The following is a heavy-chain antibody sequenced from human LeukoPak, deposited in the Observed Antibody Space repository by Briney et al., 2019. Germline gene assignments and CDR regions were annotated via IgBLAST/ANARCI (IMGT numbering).Heavy chain of an antibody. CDR2: INRSGST. Sequence: PSETLSLACAAYGLSFSGYDWSWLRQPPGKGLEWIGEINRSGSTNYNPSLKSRITISVDTSKSQFSLKLSSVTAADTAVYYCAGIAYSYAAGLAPWGQGTVVTVSS. V-gene: IGHV4-34*01. D-gene: IGHD2-8*01. J-gene: IGHJ5*02. CDR3: AGIAYSYAAGLAP. CDR1: GLSFSGYD.